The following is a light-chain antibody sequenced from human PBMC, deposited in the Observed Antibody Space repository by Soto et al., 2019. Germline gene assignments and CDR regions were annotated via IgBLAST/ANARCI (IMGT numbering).Light chain of an antibody. CDR2: HTS. CDR3: KRYDNWPLT. CDR1: QSISGN. V-gene: IGKV3-15*01. J-gene: IGKJ4*01. Sequence: EIVMTQSPATLSVSPGESATLSCRASQSISGNLAWYQQKPGLAPRLLIYHTSTRATGVHARFSGSGSGTEFSLTISSLQSEDFAVYYCKRYDNWPLTFGGGTKVDIK.